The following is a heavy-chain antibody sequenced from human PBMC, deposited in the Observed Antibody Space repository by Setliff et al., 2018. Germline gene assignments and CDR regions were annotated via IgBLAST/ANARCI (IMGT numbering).Heavy chain of an antibody. V-gene: IGHV1-18*01. J-gene: IGHJ4*02. CDR3: ARGGMAAVGRKGVFEH. D-gene: IGHD6-13*01. CDR1: GYTFSNYG. CDR2: VTVYNGNT. Sequence: ASVKVSCKASGYTFSNYGVTWVRQAPGQGLEWMGWVTVYNGNTKYAQNLQGRLTLTTDISTSTAYMELGSLTTDDTAVYYCARGGMAAVGRKGVFEHWGQGTLVTVSS.